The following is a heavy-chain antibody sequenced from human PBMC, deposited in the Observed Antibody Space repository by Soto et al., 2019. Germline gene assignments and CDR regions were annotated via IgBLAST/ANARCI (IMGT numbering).Heavy chain of an antibody. CDR2: VYYGGST. Sequence: PSETLSLTCPVSGGSISSSSYYWGWIRQPPGKGVEGIGNVYYGGSTYYNPSLKSRVTISVETSKSQFSLKLSSVTAADTAVYYCAGGDYYHSSGYYFYYYTMDVWGQGTTVTVSS. CDR3: AGGDYYHSSGYYFYYYTMDV. V-gene: IGHV4-39*01. CDR1: GGSISSSSYY. J-gene: IGHJ6*02. D-gene: IGHD3-22*01.